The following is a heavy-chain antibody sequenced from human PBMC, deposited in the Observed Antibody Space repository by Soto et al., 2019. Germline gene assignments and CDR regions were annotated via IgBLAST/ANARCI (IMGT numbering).Heavy chain of an antibody. V-gene: IGHV4-59*12. CDR2: IHYSGST. CDR3: ARGRGTWSIAVLNWFDP. D-gene: IGHD6-6*01. CDR1: NGSISSYY. J-gene: IGHJ5*02. Sequence: PSETLSLTCTVSNGSISSYYWSWIRQPPGKGLEWMGEIHYSGSTNYNPSLQSRVTISIDTSKNQFSLNLSSVTAADTAIYYCARGRGTWSIAVLNWFDPWGQGTLVTVSS.